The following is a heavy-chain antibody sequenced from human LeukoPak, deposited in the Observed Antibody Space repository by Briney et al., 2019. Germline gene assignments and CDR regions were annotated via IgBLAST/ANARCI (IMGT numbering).Heavy chain of an antibody. V-gene: IGHV3-21*04. Sequence: PGGSLRLSCAASGFTFRRYTMTWVRQAPGKGLEWVSSITSSSSYIYYADSVKGRFTISRDNANDSLYLQMNSLRAEDTAVYYCAKIGKMDTFRSFDSWGQGTLVTVSS. CDR3: AKIGKMDTFRSFDS. J-gene: IGHJ4*02. D-gene: IGHD5-18*01. CDR1: GFTFRRYT. CDR2: ITSSSSYI.